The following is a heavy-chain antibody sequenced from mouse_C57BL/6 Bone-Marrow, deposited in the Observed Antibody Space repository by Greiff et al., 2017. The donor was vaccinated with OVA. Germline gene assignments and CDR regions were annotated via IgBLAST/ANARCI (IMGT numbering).Heavy chain of an antibody. D-gene: IGHD4-1*01. Sequence: QVQLKESGAELARPGASVKLSCKASGYTFTSYGISWVKQRTGQGLEWIGEIYPRSGNTYYNEKFKGKATLTADKSSSTAYMERRSLTSEDSAVYFCARLGGTGFDYWGQGTTLTVSS. CDR1: GYTFTSYG. CDR2: IYPRSGNT. J-gene: IGHJ2*01. CDR3: ARLGGTGFDY. V-gene: IGHV1-81*01.